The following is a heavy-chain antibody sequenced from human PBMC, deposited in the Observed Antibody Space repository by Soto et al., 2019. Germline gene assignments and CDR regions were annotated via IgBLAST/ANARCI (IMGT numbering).Heavy chain of an antibody. J-gene: IGHJ4*02. V-gene: IGHV3-74*01. CDR2: INSDGSST. Sequence: PGGSLRLSCAASEFTFSSYWMHWVRQAPGKGLVWVSRINSDGSSTSYADSVKGRFTISRDNAKNTLYLQMNSLRAEDTAVYYCARDRTYYDFWSGYYSKCYFDYWGQGTLVTVSS. D-gene: IGHD3-3*01. CDR3: ARDRTYYDFWSGYYSKCYFDY. CDR1: EFTFSSYW.